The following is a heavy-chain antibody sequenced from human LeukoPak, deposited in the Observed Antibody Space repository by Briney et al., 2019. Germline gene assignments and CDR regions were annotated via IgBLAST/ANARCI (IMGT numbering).Heavy chain of an antibody. CDR2: MNPNSGNT. D-gene: IGHD4-17*01. V-gene: IGHV1-8*03. CDR3: ARGYGDDDY. Sequence: ASVKVSCKACGYTLTSYDINWVRQATGQGLEWMGWMNPNSGNTGYAQKFQGRVTITRNTSISTAYMELSSLRSEDTAVHYCARGYGDDDYWGQGTLVTVSS. CDR1: GYTLTSYD. J-gene: IGHJ4*02.